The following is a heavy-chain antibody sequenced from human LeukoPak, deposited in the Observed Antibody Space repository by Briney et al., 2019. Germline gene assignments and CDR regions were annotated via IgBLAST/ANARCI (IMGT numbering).Heavy chain of an antibody. CDR3: ARRTMGLFDY. Sequence: SETLSLTCTASGGSISSTSYYWGWIRQPPGKGLEWIGSIYYSGSTYYNPSLKSRVTISVDTSKNQFSLKLSSVTAADTAVYYCARRTMGLFDYWGQGTLVTVSS. J-gene: IGHJ4*02. V-gene: IGHV4-39*01. D-gene: IGHD2-2*01. CDR1: GGSISSTSYY. CDR2: IYYSGST.